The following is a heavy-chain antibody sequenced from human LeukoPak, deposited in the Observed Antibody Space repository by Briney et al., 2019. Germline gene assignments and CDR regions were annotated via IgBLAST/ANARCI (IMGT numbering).Heavy chain of an antibody. V-gene: IGHV3-30*18. D-gene: IGHD3-10*01. J-gene: IGHJ4*02. CDR1: GFTFSSYG. CDR2: ISYDGSNK. CDR3: AKDRSYGSETYYFDY. Sequence: PGRSLRLSCAASGFTFSSYGMHWVRQAPGKGLEWVAVISYDGSNKYYADSVKGRFTISRDNSKNTLYLQMNSLRAGDTAVYYCAKDRSYGSETYYFDYWGQGTLVTVSA.